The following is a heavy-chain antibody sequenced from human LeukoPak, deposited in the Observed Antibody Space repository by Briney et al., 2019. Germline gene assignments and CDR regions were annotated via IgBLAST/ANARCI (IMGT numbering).Heavy chain of an antibody. V-gene: IGHV2-5*01. D-gene: IGHD6-6*01. CDR2: IYWNDDK. Sequence: SGPTLVKPTQTLTLTCTFSGFSLSTSGVGVGWIRQPPGKALEWLALIYWNDDKRYSPSLESRLTITKDTSKNQVVLTMTNMDPVDTATYYCARRGSSLSFDFWGQGTLVTVSS. CDR1: GFSLSTSGVG. CDR3: ARRGSSLSFDF. J-gene: IGHJ4*02.